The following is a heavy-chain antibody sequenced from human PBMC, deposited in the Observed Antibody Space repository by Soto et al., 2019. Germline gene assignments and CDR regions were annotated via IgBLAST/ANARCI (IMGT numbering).Heavy chain of an antibody. Sequence: EVQLVESGGGLVQSGGSLRLSCAASGFTFSSYWMHWVRQAPGQRLVWVSGINSDGSRTSYADSVKDRFTISRDNAKNKLYLQMNSLRAEDTALYYCATRHDDREVYHYYGIDVWGQGTTLTVSS. CDR1: GFTFSSYW. V-gene: IGHV3-74*01. CDR3: ATRHDDREVYHYYGIDV. J-gene: IGHJ6*02. D-gene: IGHD1-1*01. CDR2: INSDGSRT.